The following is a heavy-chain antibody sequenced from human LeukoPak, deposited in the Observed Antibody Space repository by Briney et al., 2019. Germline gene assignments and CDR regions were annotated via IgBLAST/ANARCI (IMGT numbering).Heavy chain of an antibody. J-gene: IGHJ6*02. CDR2: INPNSGGT. CDR1: GYTFTGYY. Sequence: ASVKVSCKASGYTFTGYYMHWVRQAPGQGLEWMGWINPNSGGTNYAQKFQGWVTMTRDTSISTAYMELSRLRSDDTAVYYCARPLHLDYYYYGMDVWGQGTTVTVSS. V-gene: IGHV1-2*04. D-gene: IGHD4-11*01. CDR3: ARPLHLDYYYYGMDV.